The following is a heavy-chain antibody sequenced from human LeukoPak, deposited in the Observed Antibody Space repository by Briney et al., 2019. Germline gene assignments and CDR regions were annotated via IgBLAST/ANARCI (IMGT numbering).Heavy chain of an antibody. CDR3: AKAEYSYGNPFDY. D-gene: IGHD5-18*01. CDR1: GFTFSSYA. CDR2: ISGSGGGT. J-gene: IGHJ4*02. Sequence: PGGSLRLSCAASGFTFSSYAMSWVRQAPGKGLEWVSAISGSGGGTYYADSVKGRFTISRDNSKNTLYLQMNSLRAEDTAVYYCAKAEYSYGNPFDYWGQGTLVTVSS. V-gene: IGHV3-23*01.